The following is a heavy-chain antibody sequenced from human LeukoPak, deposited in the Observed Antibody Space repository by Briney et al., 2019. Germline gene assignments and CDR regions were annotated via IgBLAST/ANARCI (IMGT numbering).Heavy chain of an antibody. V-gene: IGHV4-59*01. CDR3: ARDRGQTKFGI. J-gene: IGHJ3*02. CDR1: GGSISSYY. D-gene: IGHD5-24*01. Sequence: SETLSLTCTVSGGSISSYYWSWIRQPPGKGLEWIGYIYYSGSTNYNPSLKSRVTISVDTSKNQFSLKLSSVTAADTAVYYCARDRGQTKFGIWGQGTMVTVSS. CDR2: IYYSGST.